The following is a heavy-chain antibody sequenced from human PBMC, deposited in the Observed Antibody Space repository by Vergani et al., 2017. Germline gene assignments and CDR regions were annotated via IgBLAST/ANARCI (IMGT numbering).Heavy chain of an antibody. CDR3: AKAGSVTSGRLQYNFYMDV. J-gene: IGHJ6*03. Sequence: QVQLAESGGGRVQPGRSLRLSCAASGFSFSSHAIHWVRQAPGKGLEWVAVISNDGSKKDYADSVKGRFTISRNNSKNTLDLQMNSLRTQDTAVYYCAKAGSVTSGRLQYNFYMDVWGKGTTVTVS. V-gene: IGHV3-30*18. CDR2: ISNDGSKK. CDR1: GFSFSSHA. D-gene: IGHD3-10*01.